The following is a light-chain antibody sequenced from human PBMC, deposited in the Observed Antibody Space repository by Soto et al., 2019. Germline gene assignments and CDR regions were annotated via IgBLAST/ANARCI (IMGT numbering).Light chain of an antibody. CDR1: SSDVGSYSL. CDR3: YSYAGSSTYV. J-gene: IGLJ1*01. V-gene: IGLV2-23*02. CDR2: EVS. Sequence: QSALTQPASVSGSPGQSITISCTGTSSDVGSYSLVSWYQQHPGKAPKLMIYEVSKRPSGVSNRFSGSKAGNTASLTISGLQADDEADYYCYSYAGSSTYVFGTGTKLTVL.